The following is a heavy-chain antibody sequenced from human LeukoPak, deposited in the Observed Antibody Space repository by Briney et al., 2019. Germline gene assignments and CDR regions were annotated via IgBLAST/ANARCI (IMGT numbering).Heavy chain of an antibody. Sequence: GGSLRLSCAASGFTFNDYSMNWVRQAPGKGLEWVSSISGSSSYTYYVDSVKGRFTISRDNAKNSLYLQMNSLRAEDTAVYYCAKDRNPAALITMIVVVINPFDYWGQGTLVTVSS. J-gene: IGHJ4*02. D-gene: IGHD3-22*01. CDR3: AKDRNPAALITMIVVVINPFDY. V-gene: IGHV3-21*04. CDR2: ISGSSSYT. CDR1: GFTFNDYS.